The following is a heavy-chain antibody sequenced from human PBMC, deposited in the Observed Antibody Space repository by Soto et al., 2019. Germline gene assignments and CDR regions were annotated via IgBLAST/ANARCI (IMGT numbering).Heavy chain of an antibody. CDR3: ARAFTMTDQPTWFDP. CDR1: GGSISSSSYYY. V-gene: IGHV4-39*01. Sequence: PSETLSLTCIVSGGSISSSSYYYWGWIRQPPGKGLEWIGTIYYSGSTYYNPSLKSRVTISVDTSKNQFSLKLSSVTAADTVVYYCARAFTMTDQPTWFDPWGQGPLVTVSS. D-gene: IGHD4-17*01. CDR2: IYYSGST. J-gene: IGHJ5*02.